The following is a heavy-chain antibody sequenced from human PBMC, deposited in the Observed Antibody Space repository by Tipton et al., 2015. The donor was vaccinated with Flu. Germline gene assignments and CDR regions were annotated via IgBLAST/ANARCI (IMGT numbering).Heavy chain of an antibody. CDR3: AREKDSRGSEYFQQ. CDR1: GGSFSGYY. CDR2: IYNSGST. D-gene: IGHD6-19*01. J-gene: IGHJ1*01. Sequence: GLVKPSETLSLTCAVYGGSFSGYYWGWIRQPPGKGLEWIGNIYNSGSTYYNPSLKSRVTISIDTSKNQFSLRLSFVTAADTAVYYCAREKDSRGSEYFQQWGQGTLVTVSS. V-gene: IGHV4-34*01.